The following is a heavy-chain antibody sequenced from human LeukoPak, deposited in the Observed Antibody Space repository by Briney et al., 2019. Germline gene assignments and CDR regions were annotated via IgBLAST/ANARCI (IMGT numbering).Heavy chain of an antibody. CDR3: ARGEAPDYVGY. Sequence: TSETLSLTCTVSGGSISSSSYYWGWIRQPPGKGLEWIGSIYYSGSTYYNPSLKSRVTISVDTSKNQFSLKLSSVTAADTAVYYCARGEAPDYVGYWGQGTLVTVSS. CDR1: GGSISSSSYY. CDR2: IYYSGST. V-gene: IGHV4-39*07. J-gene: IGHJ4*02.